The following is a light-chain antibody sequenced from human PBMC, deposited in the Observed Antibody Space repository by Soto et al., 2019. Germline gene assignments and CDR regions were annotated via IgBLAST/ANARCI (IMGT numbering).Light chain of an antibody. V-gene: IGLV2-23*02. CDR1: SSDVGRYNL. CDR3: CSYAGSSAFVV. CDR2: EAS. Sequence: QSALTQPASVSGSPGQSITISCTGTSSDVGRYNLVSWYQHHPGKAPKVIIFEASKRPSGVSNRFSGSKSGNTASLTISGLQAEDEGDYYCCSYAGSSAFVVFGGGTKLTV. J-gene: IGLJ2*01.